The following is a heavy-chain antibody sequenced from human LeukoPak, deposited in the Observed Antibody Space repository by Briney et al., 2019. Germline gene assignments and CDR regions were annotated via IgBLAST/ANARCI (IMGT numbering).Heavy chain of an antibody. CDR3: ARAPSYDFWRGVFDY. CDR2: ITYDGSDK. CDR1: GFTFSSYA. J-gene: IGHJ4*02. V-gene: IGHV3-30-3*01. Sequence: GGSLRLSCAASGFTFSSYAMHWVRQVPGKRLEWVAVITYDGSDKYYADSVKGRFTISRDNSKNTLYLQMNSLRAEDTAVYYCARAPSYDFWRGVFDYWGQGTLVTVSS. D-gene: IGHD3-3*01.